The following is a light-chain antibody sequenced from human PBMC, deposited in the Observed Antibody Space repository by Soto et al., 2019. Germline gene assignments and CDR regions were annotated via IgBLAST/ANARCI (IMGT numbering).Light chain of an antibody. CDR2: EAS. Sequence: DIQLTQSPSLLSASIGDRVTITCRASHDIITFLAWYQQKPGKAPKLLIYEASTLQSGVPSRFSGSGSGTEFTLTISGLQPEDFAAYHCQQLNTFPFSFGQGTKL. CDR1: HDIITF. CDR3: QQLNTFPFS. V-gene: IGKV1-9*01. J-gene: IGKJ5*01.